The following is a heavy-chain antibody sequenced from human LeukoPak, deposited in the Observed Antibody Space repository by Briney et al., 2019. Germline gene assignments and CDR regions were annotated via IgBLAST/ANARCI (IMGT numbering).Heavy chain of an antibody. D-gene: IGHD6-13*01. V-gene: IGHV3-7*01. CDR2: INQDGYEK. J-gene: IGHJ3*02. Sequence: GGSLRLSCAASGFTFSSHWMSWVRQAPGKRLECVANINQDGYEKYYVDSVKGRFTVSRDNAKNSLYLQMNSLRAEDTAVYYCARDSEYSSSFAFDIWGPGTVVTVSS. CDR1: GFTFSSHW. CDR3: ARDSEYSSSFAFDI.